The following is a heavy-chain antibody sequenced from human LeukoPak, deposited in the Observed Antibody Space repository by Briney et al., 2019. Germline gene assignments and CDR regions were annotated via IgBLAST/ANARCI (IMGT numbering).Heavy chain of an antibody. Sequence: SGGSLRLSCAASGFTFSRHWTHWVRQAPGKGLVWVSRINTDGSTTTYADSVKGRFNISRDNSKNTLYLQMNSLRAEDTAVYYCAKDHATVRGFFDYWGQGTLVTVSS. CDR2: INTDGSTT. CDR1: GFTFSRHW. CDR3: AKDHATVRGFFDY. V-gene: IGHV3-74*03. J-gene: IGHJ4*02. D-gene: IGHD4-17*01.